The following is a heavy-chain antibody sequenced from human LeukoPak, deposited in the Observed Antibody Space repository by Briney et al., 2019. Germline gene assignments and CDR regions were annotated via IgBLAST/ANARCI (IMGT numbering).Heavy chain of an antibody. Sequence: GGSLRLSCAASGFTFSSYGMHWVRQAPGKGLEWVAVIWYDGSNKYYADSVKGRFTISRDNSKNTLYLQMNSLRAEDTAVYYCARDLGQWLVRGGDYWGQGTLVTVSS. D-gene: IGHD6-19*01. V-gene: IGHV3-33*01. CDR3: ARDLGQWLVRGGDY. J-gene: IGHJ4*02. CDR2: IWYDGSNK. CDR1: GFTFSSYG.